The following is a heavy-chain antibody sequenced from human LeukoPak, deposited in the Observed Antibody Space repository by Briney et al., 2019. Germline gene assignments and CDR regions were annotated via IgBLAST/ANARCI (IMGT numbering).Heavy chain of an antibody. D-gene: IGHD3-22*01. CDR1: GGSFSGYY. J-gene: IGHJ4*02. Sequence: PSETLSLTCVVYGGSFSGYYWNWIRQPPGKGLEWIGEINHSGSTNYNSSLKSRVTISIDKSKNQFFLNLSSVTAADTAVYYCAGLVGRYSSGLYYYYFDYWGQGTLVTVSS. CDR2: INHSGST. CDR3: AGLVGRYSSGLYYYYFDY. V-gene: IGHV4-34*01.